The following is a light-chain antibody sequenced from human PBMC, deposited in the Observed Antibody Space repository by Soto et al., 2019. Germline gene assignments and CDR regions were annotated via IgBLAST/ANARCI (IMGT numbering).Light chain of an antibody. V-gene: IGLV1-44*01. CDR3: AAWDDTLNGVV. J-gene: IGLJ2*01. CDR2: SNN. CDR1: SSNIGSNT. Sequence: QSVLTQPPSASGTPGQRVTISCSGSSSNIGSNTVNWYQQLPGTAPKLLIYSNNQRPSGVPDRFSGSKSGTSASLAISGLHSEDEADYDCAAWDDTLNGVVFGGGTNLTVL.